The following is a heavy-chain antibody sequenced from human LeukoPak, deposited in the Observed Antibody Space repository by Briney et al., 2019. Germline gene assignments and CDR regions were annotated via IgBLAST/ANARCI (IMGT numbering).Heavy chain of an antibody. V-gene: IGHV4-39*07. CDR2: IHYSGST. Sequence: SETLSLTCTVSGGSISSSSYYWGWIRQPPGKGLEWIGSIHYSGSTYYNPSLKSRVTISVDTSKNQFSLKLSSVTAADTAVYYCARDAIAAAELGLDYWGQGTLVTVSS. CDR3: ARDAIAAAELGLDY. J-gene: IGHJ4*02. CDR1: GGSISSSSYY. D-gene: IGHD6-13*01.